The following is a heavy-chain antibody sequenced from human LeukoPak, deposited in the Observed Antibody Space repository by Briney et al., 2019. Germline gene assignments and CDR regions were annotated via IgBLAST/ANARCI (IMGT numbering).Heavy chain of an antibody. V-gene: IGHV1-2*02. Sequence: GASVKGSCKASGYSFTGYYMHWVRQAPGQGLEWMGWINANSGGTNYAQKIQGRVTMTRDTSISTAYMELSRLRSDDTAVYYCARSSNYFGSGTYYSDYGGQGTLATVSS. CDR3: ARSSNYFGSGTYYSDY. CDR2: INANSGGT. CDR1: GYSFTGYY. D-gene: IGHD3-10*01. J-gene: IGHJ4*02.